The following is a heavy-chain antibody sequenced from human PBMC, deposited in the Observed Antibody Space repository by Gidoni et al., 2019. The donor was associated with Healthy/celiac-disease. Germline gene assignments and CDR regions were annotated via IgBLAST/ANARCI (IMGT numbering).Heavy chain of an antibody. CDR3: ARVVEGITMVQGERFDP. D-gene: IGHD3-10*01. CDR1: GGSISSYY. Sequence: QVQLQESGPGLVKPSETLSLTCTVSGGSISSYYWSWIRQPPGKGLEWIGYIYYSGSTNYNPSLKSRVTISVDTSKNQFSLKLSSVTAADTAVYYCARVVEGITMVQGERFDPWGQGTLVTVSS. J-gene: IGHJ5*02. CDR2: IYYSGST. V-gene: IGHV4-59*01.